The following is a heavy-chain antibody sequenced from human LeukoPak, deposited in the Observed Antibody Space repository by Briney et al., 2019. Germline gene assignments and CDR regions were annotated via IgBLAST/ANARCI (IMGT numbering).Heavy chain of an antibody. CDR2: ISYDGSNK. CDR1: GFNFSSYA. J-gene: IGHJ4*02. D-gene: IGHD2-21*02. V-gene: IGHV3-30-3*01. Sequence: GGSLRLSGAASGFNFSSYAMNWVRQAPGKGLEWVAVISYDGSNKYYADSVKGRFTVSRDNSRDTLFLQMNSLRVEDSAVYYCARDRGTNIVTAGLRPGYIDCWGQGTLVTVSS. CDR3: ARDRGTNIVTAGLRPGYIDC.